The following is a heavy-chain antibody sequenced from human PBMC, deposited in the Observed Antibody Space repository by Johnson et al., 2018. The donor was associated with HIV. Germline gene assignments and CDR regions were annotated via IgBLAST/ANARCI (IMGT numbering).Heavy chain of an antibody. CDR1: GFTVSSNY. V-gene: IGHV3-53*01. CDR2: IYSGGNT. CDR3: ARAYSSSWYRADAFDI. J-gene: IGHJ3*02. D-gene: IGHD6-13*01. Sequence: VQLVESGGGLIQPGGSLRLSCAASGFTVSSNYMSWVRQAPGKGLEWVSVIYSGGNTYYADSVKGRFTISRDNSKNTLYLQMNSLRAEDTAVYYCARAYSSSWYRADAFDIWGQGTKVTVSS.